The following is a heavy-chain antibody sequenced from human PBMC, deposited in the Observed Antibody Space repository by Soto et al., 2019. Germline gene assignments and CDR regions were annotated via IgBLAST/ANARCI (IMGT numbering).Heavy chain of an antibody. Sequence: GSLRLSCAASGFTFRSYAMSWVRQAPGKGLEWVSAISGSGGSTYYADSVKGRFTISRDNSKNTLYLQMNSLRAEDTAVYYCAKDRNYYDTSRCFDYWGQGTLVTVSS. J-gene: IGHJ4*02. CDR2: ISGSGGST. CDR1: GFTFRSYA. CDR3: AKDRNYYDTSRCFDY. V-gene: IGHV3-23*01. D-gene: IGHD3-22*01.